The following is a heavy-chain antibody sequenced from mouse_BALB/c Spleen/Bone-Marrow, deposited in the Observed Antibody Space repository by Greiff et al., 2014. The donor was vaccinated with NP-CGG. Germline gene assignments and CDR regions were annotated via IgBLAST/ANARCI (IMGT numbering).Heavy chain of an antibody. CDR1: GYSFTGYY. J-gene: IGHJ3*01. D-gene: IGHD2-10*02. Sequence: EVKLMESGPGLVKPGPSVKISCKASGYSFTGYYMHWVKQSHGKSLEWIGEINPYNGGTSYNQKFKGKATLTVDTSSSTAFMELHSLTSEDSLVYYCARQLYGNYAYWGQGTLVTVSA. CDR3: ARQLYGNYAY. CDR2: INPYNGGT. V-gene: IGHV1S30*01.